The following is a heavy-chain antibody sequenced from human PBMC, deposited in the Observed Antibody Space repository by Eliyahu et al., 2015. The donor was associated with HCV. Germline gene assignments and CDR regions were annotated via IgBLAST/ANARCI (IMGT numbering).Heavy chain of an antibody. D-gene: IGHD6-6*01. CDR2: IYSGGST. CDR1: GFXVSSNY. V-gene: IGHV3-66*02. CDR3: ARDRVAARLSLYYYYGMDV. Sequence: EVQLVESGGGLVQPGGSLRLSCXASGFXVSSNYXXWVRQAPGKGLEWVSVIYSGGSTYYADSVKGRFTISRDNSKNTLYLQMNSLRAEDTAVYYCARDRVAARLSLYYYYGMDVWGQGTTVTVSS. J-gene: IGHJ6*02.